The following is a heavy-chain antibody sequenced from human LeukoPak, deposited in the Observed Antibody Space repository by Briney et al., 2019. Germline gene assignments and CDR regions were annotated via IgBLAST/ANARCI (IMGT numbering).Heavy chain of an antibody. D-gene: IGHD1-26*01. J-gene: IGHJ4*02. CDR3: AKDLHSGSYYTTLEDY. CDR1: GFTFSSYA. V-gene: IGHV3-23*01. Sequence: GGSLRLSCAASGFTFSSYAMTWVRQAPGKGLEWVSAISGSGGSTYYADSVKGRFTISRDNSKNTLYLQMNSLRAEDTAVYYCAKDLHSGSYYTTLEDYWGQGTLVTVSS. CDR2: ISGSGGST.